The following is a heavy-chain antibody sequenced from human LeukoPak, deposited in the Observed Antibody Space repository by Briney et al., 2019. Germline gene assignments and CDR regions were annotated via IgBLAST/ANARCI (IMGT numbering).Heavy chain of an antibody. J-gene: IGHJ4*02. CDR2: ILSSSRTI. D-gene: IGHD5-18*01. CDR1: GFTLSSYS. Sequence: GGSLRLSCAASGFTLSSYSMNWVRQAPGKGLEWVSYILSSSRTIYYADSVKGRFTISRRHSKNPLYRPTDSRRAEDTSLIYCARDRRYSDSDFDYWGQGTLVTVSS. V-gene: IGHV3-48*01. CDR3: ARDRRYSDSDFDY.